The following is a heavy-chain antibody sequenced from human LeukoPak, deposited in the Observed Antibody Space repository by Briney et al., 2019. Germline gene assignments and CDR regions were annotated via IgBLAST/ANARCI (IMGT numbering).Heavy chain of an antibody. J-gene: IGHJ6*03. D-gene: IGHD3-10*01. Sequence: PSETLSLTCTVSAYSISSGYYWGWIRQPPGKGLEWIGSIYYSGSTYYNPSLKSRVTMSVDTSKNHFSLKLSSVTAADTAVYYCARAVGFGELGGATNYYYYYMDVWGKGTTVTISS. CDR3: ARAVGFGELGGATNYYYYYMDV. CDR1: AYSISSGYY. V-gene: IGHV4-38-2*02. CDR2: IYYSGST.